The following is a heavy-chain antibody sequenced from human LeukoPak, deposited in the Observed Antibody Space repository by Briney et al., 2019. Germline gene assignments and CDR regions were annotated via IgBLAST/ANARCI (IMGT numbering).Heavy chain of an antibody. CDR1: GGSISSSSYY. D-gene: IGHD4-23*01. CDR2: INHSGST. V-gene: IGHV4-39*07. Sequence: SETLSLTCTVSGGSISSSSYYWSWIRQPPGKGLEWIGEINHSGSTNYNPSLKSRVTISVDTSKNQFSLKLSSVTAADTAVYYCARVKARVETPLRWFDPWGQGTLVTVSS. J-gene: IGHJ5*02. CDR3: ARVKARVETPLRWFDP.